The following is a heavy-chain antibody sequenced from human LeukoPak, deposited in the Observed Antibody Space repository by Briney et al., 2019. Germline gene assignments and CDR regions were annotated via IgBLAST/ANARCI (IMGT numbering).Heavy chain of an antibody. CDR3: ARDHGDDAFDI. V-gene: IGHV1-2*02. Sequence: ASVKVSCKASGYTFTGYYIHWVRQAPGQGLEWMVWINSNRGGTNYAQKFQGRVTMTRDTSISTAYMELRSVRSDDTAVYYCARDHGDDAFDIWGPGTMVTVSS. D-gene: IGHD3-3*01. CDR1: GYTFTGYY. CDR2: INSNRGGT. J-gene: IGHJ3*02.